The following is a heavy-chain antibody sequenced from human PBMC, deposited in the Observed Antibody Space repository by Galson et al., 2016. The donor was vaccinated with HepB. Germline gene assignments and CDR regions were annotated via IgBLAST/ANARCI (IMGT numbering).Heavy chain of an antibody. CDR3: AGGGYSYGVPLPVDY. CDR2: IFYGGTV. Sequence: SETLSLTCSVSVGSTSSRSYHWGWLRQSPGKGLEWIGTIFYGGTVYDNASLRSRVTITVDKSKNQFSLKMTSVTAADTAVYYCAGGGYSYGVPLPVDYWGQGILVTVSS. J-gene: IGHJ4*02. CDR1: VGSTSSRSYH. V-gene: IGHV4-39*01. D-gene: IGHD5-18*01.